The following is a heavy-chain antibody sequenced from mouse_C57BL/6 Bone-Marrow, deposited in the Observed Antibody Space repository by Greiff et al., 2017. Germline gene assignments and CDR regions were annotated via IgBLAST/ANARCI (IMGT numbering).Heavy chain of an antibody. CDR2: FHPYNDDT. CDR1: GYTFTTYP. D-gene: IGHD2-4*01. Sequence: VQGVESGAELVKPGASVKMSCKASGYTFTTYPIEWMKQNHGKSLEWIGNFHPYNDDTTYNEKFKGKATLTVEKSSSTVYLELSRLTSDDSAVYYCARGDYDYDGYFDVWGTGTTVTVSS. CDR3: ARGDYDYDGYFDV. J-gene: IGHJ1*03. V-gene: IGHV1-47*01.